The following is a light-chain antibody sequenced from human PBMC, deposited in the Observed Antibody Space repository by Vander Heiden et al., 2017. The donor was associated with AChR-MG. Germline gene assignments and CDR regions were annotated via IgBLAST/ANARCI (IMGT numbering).Light chain of an antibody. Sequence: IVLTQPPPTLSVSPGARATLSCRASQKGSSNIAWYQQKPGQAPRRLIYDAATRATGSPARFSGSGSGTEFTLTIISLLSDDFAVYYCQQYNNGPPGRAFGQGTKVEIK. CDR1: QKGSSN. J-gene: IGKJ1*01. CDR3: QQYNNGPPGRA. V-gene: IGKV3-15*01. CDR2: DAA.